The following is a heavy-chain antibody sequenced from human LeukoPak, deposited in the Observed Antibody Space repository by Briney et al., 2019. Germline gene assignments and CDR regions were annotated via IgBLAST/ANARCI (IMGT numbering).Heavy chain of an antibody. CDR3: ARGRAIYGDSGGPIGRGFDY. J-gene: IGHJ4*02. Sequence: GVSLRLSCAASGFTLNTYNMKWVRQAPGQGLEGVSSTSSGSSYLFFEDSVKGRFSIYRDNTKNSLYLQMNSLRDEDTAVYYCARGRAIYGDSGGPIGRGFDYWGQGTLVTVSS. CDR1: GFTLNTYN. CDR2: TSSGSSYL. V-gene: IGHV3-21*01. D-gene: IGHD4-17*01.